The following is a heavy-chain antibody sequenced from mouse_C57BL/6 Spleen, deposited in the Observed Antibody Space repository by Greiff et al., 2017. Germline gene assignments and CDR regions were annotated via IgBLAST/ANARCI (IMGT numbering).Heavy chain of an antibody. CDR1: GFTFSSYG. D-gene: IGHD1-1*01. V-gene: IGHV5-6*02. CDR2: ISSGGSYT. CDR3: ARLGYYYGSSYGYFDV. Sequence: EVKVEESGGDLVKPGGSLKLSCAASGFTFSSYGMSWVRQTPDKRLAWVATISSGGSYTYYPDSVKGRFTISRDNAKNTLYLQMSSLKSEDTAMYYCARLGYYYGSSYGYFDVWGTGTTVTVSS. J-gene: IGHJ1*03.